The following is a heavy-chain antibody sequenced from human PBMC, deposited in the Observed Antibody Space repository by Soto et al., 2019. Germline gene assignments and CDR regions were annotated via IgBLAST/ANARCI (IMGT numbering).Heavy chain of an antibody. D-gene: IGHD2-15*01. J-gene: IGHJ5*02. Sequence: SGPTLVKPTQTLTLTCTFSGFSLSTSGVGVGWIRQPPGKALEWLALIYWDDDKRYSPSLKSRLTITKDTSKNQVVLKLTNMDPVDTATYYCAHRHGPYCSGGSCYSHFWFDPWGQGTLVTVSS. CDR2: IYWDDDK. CDR1: GFSLSTSGVG. CDR3: AHRHGPYCSGGSCYSHFWFDP. V-gene: IGHV2-5*02.